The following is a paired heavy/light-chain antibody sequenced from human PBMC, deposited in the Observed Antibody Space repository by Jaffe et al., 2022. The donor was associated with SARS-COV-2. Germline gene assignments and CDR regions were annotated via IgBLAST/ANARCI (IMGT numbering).Heavy chain of an antibody. D-gene: IGHD2-15*01. V-gene: IGHV3-53*01. CDR1: ELTVTTPY. Sequence: QLVESGGGLIQPGGSLRLSCAASELTVTTPYMNWVRQAPGKGLEWVSVIYGADTTIYAESVKGRFTVSRDRSRNTLYLQMNNLRAEDTAVYYCASSPGVDPWYYYGLAVWGQGTTVTVS. CDR2: IYGADTT. CDR3: ASSPGVDPWYYYGLAV. J-gene: IGHJ6*02.
Light chain of an antibody. V-gene: IGKV3-20*01. J-gene: IGKJ3*01. CDR1: QSVSSSY. CDR3: QHYERSSGILT. Sequence: EIVLTQSPGALSLSPGERGTLSCRASQSVSSSYLAWYQQKPGQAPRLLIYGASNRATGIADRFSGSGSGTDFTLTISRLEPEDFAIYYCQHYERSSGILTFGPGTKV. CDR2: GAS.